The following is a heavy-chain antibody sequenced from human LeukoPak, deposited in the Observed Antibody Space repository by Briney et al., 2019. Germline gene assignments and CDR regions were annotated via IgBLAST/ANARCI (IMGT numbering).Heavy chain of an antibody. D-gene: IGHD2/OR15-2a*01. Sequence: PSETLSLTGTVSGGSISSYYWSWIRQPPGKGLEWIGYISYSGSTNYNPSLKSRVTISLDTSKNQFSLKLSSVTAADTAVYYCAGHHPRNTVDFWGQGTLVTVSS. CDR1: GGSISSYY. CDR3: AGHHPRNTVDF. J-gene: IGHJ4*02. CDR2: ISYSGST. V-gene: IGHV4-59*08.